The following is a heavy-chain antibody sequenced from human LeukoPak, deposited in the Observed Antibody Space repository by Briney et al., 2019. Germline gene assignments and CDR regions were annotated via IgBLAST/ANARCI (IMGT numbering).Heavy chain of an antibody. CDR2: IREDGGER. Sequence: GGSLRLSCVGSGFTLSGDWMNWVRQAPGTGREWVANIREDGGERYYVDSVRGRFTISRDNAKNSVYLQMDNLRAEDTAVYFCARPVNRLFLFWGPGTLVTVSS. D-gene: IGHD2-21*01. CDR1: GFTLSGDW. CDR3: ARPVNRLFLF. V-gene: IGHV3-7*01. J-gene: IGHJ4*02.